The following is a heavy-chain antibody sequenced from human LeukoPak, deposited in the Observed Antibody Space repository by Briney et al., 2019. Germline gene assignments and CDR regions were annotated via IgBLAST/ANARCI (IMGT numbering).Heavy chain of an antibody. Sequence: SETLSLTCTVSGGSISSYYWSWIRQPAGKGLEWIGRIYTSGSTSYNPSLKSRVTISVDTSKNQFSLKLSSVTAADTAVYYCARSDIWGSYRFLDYWGQGALVTVSS. V-gene: IGHV4-4*07. D-gene: IGHD3-16*02. CDR1: GGSISSYY. CDR2: IYTSGST. J-gene: IGHJ4*02. CDR3: ARSDIWGSYRFLDY.